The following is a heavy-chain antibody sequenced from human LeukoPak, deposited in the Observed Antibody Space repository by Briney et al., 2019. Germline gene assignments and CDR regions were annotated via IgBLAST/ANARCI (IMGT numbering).Heavy chain of an antibody. CDR3: ARDQYAVDGGYFDY. CDR2: ISYDGSNK. CDR1: GFTFSSYA. J-gene: IGHJ4*02. V-gene: IGHV3-30-3*01. D-gene: IGHD6-19*01. Sequence: GGSLRLSCAASGFTFSSYAMHWVRQAPGKGLEWVAVISYDGSNKYYADSVKGRFTISRDNSKNTLYLQMNSLRAEDTAVYYCARDQYAVDGGYFDYWGQGTLVTVSS.